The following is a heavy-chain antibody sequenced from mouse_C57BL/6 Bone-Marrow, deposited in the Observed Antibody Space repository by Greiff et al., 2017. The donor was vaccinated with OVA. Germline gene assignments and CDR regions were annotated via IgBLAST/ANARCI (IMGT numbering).Heavy chain of an antibody. CDR2: IRNKANNHAT. V-gene: IGHV6-6*01. CDR3: TSDGYYGYFDV. J-gene: IGHJ1*03. CDR1: GFTFSDAW. Sequence: EVQRVESGGGLVQPGGSMKLSCAASGFTFSDAWMDWVRQSPETGLEWVAEIRNKANNHATYYAESVKGRFTISRDESKSSGYLHMNSLRAEDTGIDYCTSDGYYGYFDVWGTGTTVTVSS. D-gene: IGHD2-3*01.